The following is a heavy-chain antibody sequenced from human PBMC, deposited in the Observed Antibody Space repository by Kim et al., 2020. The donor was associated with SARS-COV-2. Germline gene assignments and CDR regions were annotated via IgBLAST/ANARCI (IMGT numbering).Heavy chain of an antibody. Sequence: GGSLRLSCAASGFTFSSYAMHWVRQAPGKGLEWVAVISYDGSNKYYADSVKGRFTISRDNSKNTLYLQMNSLRAEDTAVYYCARADYGDYWGQGTLVTVSS. CDR2: ISYDGSNK. J-gene: IGHJ4*02. V-gene: IGHV3-30-3*01. CDR3: ARADYGDY. CDR1: GFTFSSYA.